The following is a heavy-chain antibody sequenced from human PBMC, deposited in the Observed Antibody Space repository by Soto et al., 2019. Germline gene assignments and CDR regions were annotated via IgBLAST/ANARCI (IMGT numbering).Heavy chain of an antibody. Sequence: ASVKVSCKASGYTFTSYAMHWLRQAPGQGLEWMGIINPSGGNTSYAQRFQGRVTMTRNTSISTAYMELSSLRSEDTAVYYCARGINYYDSGDDAFDIWGQGTMVTVS. D-gene: IGHD3-10*01. V-gene: IGHV1-8*02. CDR2: INPSGGNT. J-gene: IGHJ3*02. CDR1: GYTFTSYA. CDR3: ARGINYYDSGDDAFDI.